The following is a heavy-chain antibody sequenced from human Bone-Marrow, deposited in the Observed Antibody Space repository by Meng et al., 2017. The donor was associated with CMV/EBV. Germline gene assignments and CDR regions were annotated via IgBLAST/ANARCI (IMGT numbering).Heavy chain of an antibody. CDR1: GFTFSSYW. V-gene: IGHV3-7*01. D-gene: IGHD1-7*01. CDR3: ARDDDGDGNYQGYSDY. J-gene: IGHJ4*02. Sequence: GESLKISCAASGFTFSSYWMSWVRQAPGKGLEWVANIKQDGSEKYYVDSVRGRFTISRDNAKNSLYLQMNSLRAEDTAVYYCARDDDGDGNYQGYSDYWGQGTLVTVSS. CDR2: IKQDGSEK.